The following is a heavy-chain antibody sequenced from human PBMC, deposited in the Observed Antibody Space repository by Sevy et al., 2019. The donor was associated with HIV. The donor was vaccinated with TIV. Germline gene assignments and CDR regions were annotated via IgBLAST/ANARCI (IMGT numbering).Heavy chain of an antibody. V-gene: IGHV3-23*01. CDR3: ARDGRGISAFDI. Sequence: GGSLRLSCTASEFTFSSHAVAWVRQAPGKRLEWVSAISGSGENTHYADSVKGRFTISRDNFKNTLYLQMNSLRAEDTALYYCARDGRGISAFDIWGQGTMVTVSS. CDR1: EFTFSSHA. J-gene: IGHJ3*02. D-gene: IGHD3-3*02. CDR2: ISGSGENT.